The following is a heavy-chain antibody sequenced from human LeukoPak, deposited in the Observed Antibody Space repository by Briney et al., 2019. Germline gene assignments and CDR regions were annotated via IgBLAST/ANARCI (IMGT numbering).Heavy chain of an antibody. CDR3: ARADSDYYDSSGYHDAFDI. CDR1: GGSISSGSYY. J-gene: IGHJ3*02. Sequence: SQTLSLTCTVSGGSISSGSYYWSWTRQPAGKGLEWIGRIYTSGSTNYNPSLKSRVTISVDTSKNQFSLKLSSVTAADTAVYYCARADSDYYDSSGYHDAFDIWGQGTMVTVSS. D-gene: IGHD3-22*01. CDR2: IYTSGST. V-gene: IGHV4-61*02.